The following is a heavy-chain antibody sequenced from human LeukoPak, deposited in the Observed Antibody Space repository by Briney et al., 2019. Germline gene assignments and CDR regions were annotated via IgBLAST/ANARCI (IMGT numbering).Heavy chain of an antibody. CDR1: GYTFTSYD. Sequence: ASVKVSCKASGYTFTSYDINWVRQATGQGLEWMGWMNPNSGNTGYAQKFQGRVTMTRNTSISTAYMELSGLRSEDTAVYYCARGMVVVPSAYYYGMDVWGQGTTVTVSS. CDR2: MNPNSGNT. V-gene: IGHV1-8*01. CDR3: ARGMVVVPSAYYYGMDV. D-gene: IGHD2-2*01. J-gene: IGHJ6*02.